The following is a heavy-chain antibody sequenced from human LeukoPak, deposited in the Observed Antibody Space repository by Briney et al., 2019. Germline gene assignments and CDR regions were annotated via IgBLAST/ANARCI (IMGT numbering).Heavy chain of an antibody. CDR2: INNIGVNT. CDR1: GFTFSDYG. D-gene: IGHD6-13*01. Sequence: PGGSLRLSCTASGFTFSDYGMSWVRQAPGEGLEWVSSINNIGVNTHYSESVKGRFTISRDNSKNTLYLQMNSLRAEDTAVYYCARAAGTYYYYYMDVWGKGTTVTVSS. J-gene: IGHJ6*03. CDR3: ARAAGTYYYYYMDV. V-gene: IGHV3-23*01.